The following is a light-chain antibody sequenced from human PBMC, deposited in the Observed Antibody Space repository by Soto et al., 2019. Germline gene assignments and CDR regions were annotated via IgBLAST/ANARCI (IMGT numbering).Light chain of an antibody. V-gene: IGKV3-20*01. Sequence: EIVLTQSPGTLSLSSGERATLSCRASQSVSSSYLAWHQQKPGQAPRLLVYATSSRATGIPDRFSGSGSGTDFTLTISRLEPEDFAVYYCQQYGSSSFTFGQGTKLEIK. CDR2: ATS. CDR1: QSVSSSY. J-gene: IGKJ2*01. CDR3: QQYGSSSFT.